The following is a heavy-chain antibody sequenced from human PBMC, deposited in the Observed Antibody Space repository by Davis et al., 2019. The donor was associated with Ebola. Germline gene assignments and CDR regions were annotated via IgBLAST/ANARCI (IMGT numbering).Heavy chain of an antibody. J-gene: IGHJ4*02. V-gene: IGHV4-34*01. CDR2: INHSGST. Sequence: PSETLSLTCAVYGGSFSGYYWSWIRQPPGKGLEWIGEINHSGSTNYNPSLKSRVTISVDTSKNQFSLKLSSVTAADTAVYYCARVPGSGYYYVYWGQGTLVTVSS. CDR3: ARVPGSGYYYVY. D-gene: IGHD3-22*01. CDR1: GGSFSGYY.